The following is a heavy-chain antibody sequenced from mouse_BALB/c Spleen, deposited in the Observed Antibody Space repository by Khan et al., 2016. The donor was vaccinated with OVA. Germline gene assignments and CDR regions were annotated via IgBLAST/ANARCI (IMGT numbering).Heavy chain of an antibody. J-gene: IGHJ4*01. CDR3: ASELGRYYAMDY. D-gene: IGHD4-1*01. CDR1: GYSITSDYA. CDR2: ISYSDTT. Sequence: EVQLVESGPGLVKPSQSLSLTCTVTGYSITSDYAWNWIRQFPGNKLEWMGYISYSDTTTYNPSLKSRISITRDTSKNQFFLHLNSGTTEDTATYYCASELGRYYAMDYWGQGTSVTVSS. V-gene: IGHV3-2*02.